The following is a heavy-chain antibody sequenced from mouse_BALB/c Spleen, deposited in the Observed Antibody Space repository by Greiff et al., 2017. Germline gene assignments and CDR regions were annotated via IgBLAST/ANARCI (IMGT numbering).Heavy chain of an antibody. Sequence: EVKLMESGGGLVQPGESLKLSCESNEYEFPSHDMSWVRKTPEKRLELVAAINSDGGSTYYPDTMERRFIISRDNTKKTLYQQMSSLRSEDTALYYCARTYYGYGYFDVWGAGTTVTVSS. J-gene: IGHJ1*01. CDR3: ARTYYGYGYFDV. V-gene: IGHV5-2*01. CDR2: INSDGGST. CDR1: EYEFPSHD. D-gene: IGHD1-1*01.